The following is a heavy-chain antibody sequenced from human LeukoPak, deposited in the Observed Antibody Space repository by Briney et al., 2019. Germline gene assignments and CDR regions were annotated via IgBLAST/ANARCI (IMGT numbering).Heavy chain of an antibody. CDR2: IYYSGST. Sequence: SETLSLTCTVSGGSISSGRYYWSWIRQHPGKGLEWIGYIYYSGSTYYNPSLKSRVTISVDTSKNQFSLKLSSVTAADTAVYYCARVLATHTYYFDYWGQGTLVTVSS. CDR1: GGSISSGRYY. D-gene: IGHD2/OR15-2a*01. J-gene: IGHJ4*02. CDR3: ARVLATHTYYFDY. V-gene: IGHV4-31*03.